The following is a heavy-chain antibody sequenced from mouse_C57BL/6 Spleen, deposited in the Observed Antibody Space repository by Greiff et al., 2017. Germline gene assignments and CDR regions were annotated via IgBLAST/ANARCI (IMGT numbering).Heavy chain of an antibody. V-gene: IGHV5-17*01. J-gene: IGHJ4*01. CDR2: ISSGSSTI. CDR1: GFTFSDYG. CDR3: AIIYYDYTYAMDY. D-gene: IGHD2-4*01. Sequence: DVMLVESGGGLVKPGGSLKLSCAASGFTFSDYGMHWVRQAPEKGLEWVAYISSGSSTIYYADTVKGRFTISRDNAKNTLFLQMTSLRSEDTAMYYCAIIYYDYTYAMDYWGQGTSVTVSS.